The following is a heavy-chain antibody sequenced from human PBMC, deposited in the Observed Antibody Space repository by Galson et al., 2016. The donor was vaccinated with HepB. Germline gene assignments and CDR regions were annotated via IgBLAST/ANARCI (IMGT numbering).Heavy chain of an antibody. V-gene: IGHV4-4*02. D-gene: IGHD2-2*01. CDR3: ARAAVVPGARMVFDP. CDR1: GASINDSTW. J-gene: IGHJ5*02. CDR2: IYHTETT. Sequence: SETLSLTCTVSGASINDSTWWIWVRQAPGRGLEWIGEIYHTETTNNNPFLSSRFTLSIDKSRNQFSLNLTSATAADTAVYYCARAAVVPGARMVFDPWGQGTLVTVSS.